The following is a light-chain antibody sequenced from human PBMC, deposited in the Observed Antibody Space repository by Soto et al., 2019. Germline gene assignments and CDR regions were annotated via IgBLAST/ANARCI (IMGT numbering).Light chain of an antibody. V-gene: IGLV2-14*03. CDR3: YSYTSTSTPYV. CDR1: SIDIGSYNY. CDR2: DVT. J-gene: IGLJ1*01. Sequence: QSALTQPASVSGSPGQSITISCTGTSIDIGSYNYVSWYQQHPGKAPKLIIYDVTTRPAGISSRSSASKSGDTASLTLSVLQADDEADYFCYSYTSTSTPYVFGTGTKVTVL.